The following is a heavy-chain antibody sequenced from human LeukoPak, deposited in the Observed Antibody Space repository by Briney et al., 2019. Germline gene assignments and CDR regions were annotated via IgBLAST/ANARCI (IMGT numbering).Heavy chain of an antibody. J-gene: IGHJ6*02. V-gene: IGHV3-9*01. CDR1: GFIFNNHA. Sequence: GGSLRLSCVASGFIFNNHAMSWVRQTPGKGLEWVAGVFWNGVDKDYADSVKGGFTIFRDNAKNSMYLQMNSLRIEATALYYCSKDISAGGLDVWGPGTPVTVSS. CDR2: VFWNGVDK. CDR3: SKDISAGGLDV. D-gene: IGHD3-16*02.